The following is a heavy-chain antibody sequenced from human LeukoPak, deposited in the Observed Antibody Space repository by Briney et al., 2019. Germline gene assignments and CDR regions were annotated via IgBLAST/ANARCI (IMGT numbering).Heavy chain of an antibody. CDR2: IIPILGIA. V-gene: IGHV1-69*04. D-gene: IGHD6-13*01. CDR1: GGTFSSYA. Sequence: GASVKVSCKASGGTFSSYAISWVRQAPGQGLEWMGRIIPILGIANYAQKFQGRVTITADKSTSTAYMELSSLRSEDTAVYYCASRRGIAAAGYYYYHGMDVWGQGTTVTVSS. CDR3: ASRRGIAAAGYYYYHGMDV. J-gene: IGHJ6*02.